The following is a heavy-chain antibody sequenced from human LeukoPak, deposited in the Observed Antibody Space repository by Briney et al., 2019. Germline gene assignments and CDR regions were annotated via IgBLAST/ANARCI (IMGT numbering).Heavy chain of an antibody. CDR2: IYYSGST. D-gene: IGHD6-6*01. CDR3: ARRVIEYSSSSGGFDY. CDR1: GGSISSSSYY. V-gene: IGHV4-39*01. Sequence: KPSETLSLTGTVSGGSISSSSYYWGWIRQPPGKGLEWIGSIYYSGSTYYNPSLKSRVTISVDTSKNQFSLKLSSVTAADTAVYYCARRVIEYSSSSGGFDYWGQGTLVTVSS. J-gene: IGHJ4*02.